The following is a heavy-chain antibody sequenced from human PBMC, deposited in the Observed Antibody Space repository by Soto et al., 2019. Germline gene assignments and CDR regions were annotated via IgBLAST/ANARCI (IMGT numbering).Heavy chain of an antibody. Sequence: PGGSQRLSCAASGFTFTNAWMNWVRQATGKGLEWVGRIKSKTDGGTTDYAAPVKGRFTISRDDSKTTLYLQMNSLKIEDTAVYYCTTDYGGPTWIDYWGQGTLVTVS. CDR2: IKSKTDGGTT. V-gene: IGHV3-15*07. D-gene: IGHD4-17*01. J-gene: IGHJ4*02. CDR3: TTDYGGPTWIDY. CDR1: GFTFTNAW.